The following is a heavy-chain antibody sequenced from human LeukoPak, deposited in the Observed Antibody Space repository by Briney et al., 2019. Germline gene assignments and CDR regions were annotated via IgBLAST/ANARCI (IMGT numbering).Heavy chain of an antibody. CDR3: AIGTIAAAAYDAFHI. J-gene: IGHJ3*02. V-gene: IGHV4-38-2*01. D-gene: IGHD6-13*01. Sequence: PGGFLRLSCAASGFTFSGYSMHWVRQVPGKGLEWIGNIYHSGRTYYNPSLKSRVTISVDTSENQFSLRLSSVAAADTAVYYCAIGTIAAAAYDAFHIWGQGTMVTVS. CDR1: GFTFSGYS. CDR2: IYHSGRT.